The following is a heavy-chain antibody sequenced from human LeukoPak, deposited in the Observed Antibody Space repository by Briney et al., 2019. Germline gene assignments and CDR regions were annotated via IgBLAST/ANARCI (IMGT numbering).Heavy chain of an antibody. J-gene: IGHJ4*02. CDR3: ARDNWSFDY. Sequence: PGGSLRLSCAASGFTFSSYSMNWVRQAPGKGLEWVSSISSSSSYIYHADSVKGRFTISRDNTKNSLYLQMNSLRAEDRAVDYCARDNWSFDYWGQGTLVTVSS. CDR1: GFTFSSYS. V-gene: IGHV3-21*01. CDR2: ISSSSSYI. D-gene: IGHD3-3*01.